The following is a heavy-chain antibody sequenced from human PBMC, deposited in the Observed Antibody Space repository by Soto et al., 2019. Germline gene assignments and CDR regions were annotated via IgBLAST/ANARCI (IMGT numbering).Heavy chain of an antibody. V-gene: IGHV3-23*01. CDR2: ISGSGGST. D-gene: IGHD2-21*02. CDR1: GFTFSSYA. J-gene: IGHJ1*01. CDR3: AKDEAYCGGDCYSAEYFQH. Sequence: EVQLLESGGGLVQPGGSLRLSCAASGFTFSSYAMSWVRQAPGKGLEWVLAISGSGGSTYYADSVKGRFTISRDNSKNTLYLQMNSLRAEDTAVYYCAKDEAYCGGDCYSAEYFQHWGQGTLVTVSS.